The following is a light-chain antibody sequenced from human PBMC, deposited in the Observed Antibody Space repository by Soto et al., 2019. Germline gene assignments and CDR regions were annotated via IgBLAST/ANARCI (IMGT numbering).Light chain of an antibody. V-gene: IGKV3-15*01. CDR3: QQYNIWPPYT. J-gene: IGKJ2*01. CDR1: QRISSN. Sequence: EIVMTQSPATLSVSPGERATLYCKASQRISSNLAWYQQKPGQPTRLLIYGASTRASGIPARFNGSGSGTEFTLTISGLQSKDFALYYCQQYNIWPPYTFGQGTKLEIK. CDR2: GAS.